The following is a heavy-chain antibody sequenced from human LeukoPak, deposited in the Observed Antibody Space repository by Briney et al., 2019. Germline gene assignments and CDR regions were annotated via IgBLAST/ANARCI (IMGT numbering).Heavy chain of an antibody. CDR3: ARAPIAVAGPYYFDY. J-gene: IGHJ4*02. CDR1: GFTFTYYT. D-gene: IGHD6-19*01. V-gene: IGHV3-53*01. CDR2: IYSGGST. Sequence: GGSLRLSCAASGFTFTYYTMNWIRQSPGKGLEWVSVIYSGGSTYYADSVKGRFTISRDNSKNTLYLQMNSLRAEDTAVYYCARAPIAVAGPYYFDYWGQGTLVTVSS.